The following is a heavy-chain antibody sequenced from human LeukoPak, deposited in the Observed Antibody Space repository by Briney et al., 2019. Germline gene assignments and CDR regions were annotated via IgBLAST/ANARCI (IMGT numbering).Heavy chain of an antibody. Sequence: SETLSLTCTVSGGSISSYYWSWIRQPPGKGLEWIGYIYYSGSTNYNPSLKSRVTTSVDTSKNQYSLKLSSVTAADTAVYYCARKGYSSGWYIDYWGQGTLVTVSS. CDR1: GGSISSYY. D-gene: IGHD6-19*01. CDR3: ARKGYSSGWYIDY. V-gene: IGHV4-59*08. CDR2: IYYSGST. J-gene: IGHJ4*02.